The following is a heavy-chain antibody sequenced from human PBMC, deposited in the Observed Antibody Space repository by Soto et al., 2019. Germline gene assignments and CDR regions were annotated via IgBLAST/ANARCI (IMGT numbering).Heavy chain of an antibody. CDR1: GFTFSGSA. V-gene: IGHV3-23*01. D-gene: IGHD5-12*01. CDR3: ARQKGDIVARPPDH. CDR2: ISGGGST. J-gene: IGHJ4*02. Sequence: EVQLSESGGGLVQPGGSLRLSCGGAGFTFSGSAVSWVRQAPGTGLEWVPGISGGGSTEYADSVKGRFGISRDNSKDTVYLYMNSLRDDDTAVYYCARQKGDIVARPPDHWGQGILVTVSS.